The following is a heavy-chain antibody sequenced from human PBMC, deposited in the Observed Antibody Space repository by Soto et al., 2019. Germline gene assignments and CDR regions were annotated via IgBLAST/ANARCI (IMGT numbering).Heavy chain of an antibody. Sequence: EVQLVESGGDLVQPGGSLRLSCAASGFTFSSYWMHWVRQAPGKGLVWVSGVNTDGSGTSYADSVKGRFTISRDNAKNTLYLQMNSLRAEDTAVYYCLGSGGKEKGRGQGTLVTVSS. CDR2: VNTDGSGT. CDR1: GFTFSSYW. V-gene: IGHV3-74*01. D-gene: IGHD2-15*01. J-gene: IGHJ4*02. CDR3: LGSGGKEKG.